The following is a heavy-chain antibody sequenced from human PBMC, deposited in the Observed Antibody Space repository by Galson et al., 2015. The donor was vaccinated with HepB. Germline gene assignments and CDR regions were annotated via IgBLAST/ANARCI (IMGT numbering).Heavy chain of an antibody. D-gene: IGHD3-22*01. V-gene: IGHV5-10-1*01. Sequence: QSGAEVKKPGESLRISCKGSGYSFTKSWITWVRQVPGKGLEWMGRIDPSNAYTNYSPYFQGHVTISIERSTSTAYLQWRSLKASDTAVYFCARHSDSSGYPYFDYWGQGTLVTVSS. CDR2: IDPSNAYT. CDR1: GYSFTKSW. CDR3: ARHSDSSGYPYFDY. J-gene: IGHJ4*02.